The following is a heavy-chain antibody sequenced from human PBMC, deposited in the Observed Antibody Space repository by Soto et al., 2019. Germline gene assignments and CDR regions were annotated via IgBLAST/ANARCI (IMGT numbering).Heavy chain of an antibody. Sequence: PGGSLRLSCAASGFTFSSYGMHWVRQAPGKGLEWVAVIWYDGSNKYYADSVKGRFTISRDNSKNTLYLQMNSLRAEDTAVYYCARTDTIFGDYYYYYGMDVWGQGTTVTVSS. V-gene: IGHV3-33*01. CDR2: IWYDGSNK. D-gene: IGHD3-3*01. CDR3: ARTDTIFGDYYYYYGMDV. J-gene: IGHJ6*02. CDR1: GFTFSSYG.